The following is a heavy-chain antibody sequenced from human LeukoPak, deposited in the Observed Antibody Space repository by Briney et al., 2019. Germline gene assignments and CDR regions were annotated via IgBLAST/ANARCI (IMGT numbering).Heavy chain of an antibody. Sequence: GGSLRLSCAASGFTVSSNYMSWVRQAPGKGLEWVSVIYSGGSTYYADSVKGRFTISRDNSKNTLYLQMNSLRAEDTAVYCCARDIAAAGYFDYWGQGTLVTVSS. CDR1: GFTVSSNY. V-gene: IGHV3-53*01. D-gene: IGHD6-13*01. CDR3: ARDIAAAGYFDY. CDR2: IYSGGST. J-gene: IGHJ4*02.